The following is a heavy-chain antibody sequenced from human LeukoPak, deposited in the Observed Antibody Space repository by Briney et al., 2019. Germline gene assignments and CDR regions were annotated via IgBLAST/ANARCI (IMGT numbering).Heavy chain of an antibody. D-gene: IGHD5-12*01. CDR3: ASLGGDIVATIDY. CDR2: IVPIFGTA. Sequence: SVKVSCKASGGTFSSYAISWVRQAPGQGLEWMGGIVPIFGTANYAQKFQGRVTITADKSTSTAYMELSSLRSEDTAVYYCASLGGDIVATIDYRGQGTLVTVSS. CDR1: GGTFSSYA. V-gene: IGHV1-69*06. J-gene: IGHJ4*02.